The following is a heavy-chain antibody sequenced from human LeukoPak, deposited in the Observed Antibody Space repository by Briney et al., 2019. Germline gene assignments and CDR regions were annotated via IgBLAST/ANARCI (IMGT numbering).Heavy chain of an antibody. CDR2: ISASGGSA. V-gene: IGHV3-23*01. CDR3: AKDRLSNGDPAGY. J-gene: IGHJ4*02. CDR1: GFTFSNYA. D-gene: IGHD4-17*01. Sequence: GGSLRLSCAVSGFTFSNYAMSWVRQAPGKGLEWVSTISASGGSAYYADSVKGRFTISRDNSKNTLYLQMNSLRAEDTAVHYCAKDRLSNGDPAGYWGQGTLVTVSS.